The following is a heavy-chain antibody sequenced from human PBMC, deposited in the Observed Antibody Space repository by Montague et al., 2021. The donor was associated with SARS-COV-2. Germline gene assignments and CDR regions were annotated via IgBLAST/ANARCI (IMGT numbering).Heavy chain of an antibody. V-gene: IGHV4-39*01. D-gene: IGHD3-10*01. CDR2: IYHSGGT. CDR3: ARRPGTFGAAFDI. J-gene: IGHJ3*02. CDR1: GGSISSDSFY. Sequence: SETLSLTCTVSGGSISSDSFYWGWLRQPPGKGLEWIGLIYHSGGTYNGPSLKRRFSISVDTSKNQFSLRVTSVTAADTAVYYCARRPGTFGAAFDIWGLGTMVTVSS.